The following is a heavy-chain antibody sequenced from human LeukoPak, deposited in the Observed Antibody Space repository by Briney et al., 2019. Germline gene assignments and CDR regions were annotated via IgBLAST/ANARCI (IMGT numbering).Heavy chain of an antibody. D-gene: IGHD2-2*01. CDR1: GGSFSGYY. J-gene: IGHJ6*03. CDR3: ARRHCSSTSCYNYMDV. CDR2: IYYSGST. V-gene: IGHV4-59*01. Sequence: SETLSLTCAVYGGSFSGYYWSWIRQPPGKGLEWIGYIYYSGSTNYNPSLKSRVTISVDTSKNQFSLKLSSVTAADTAVYYCARRHCSSTSCYNYMDVWGKGTTVTVSS.